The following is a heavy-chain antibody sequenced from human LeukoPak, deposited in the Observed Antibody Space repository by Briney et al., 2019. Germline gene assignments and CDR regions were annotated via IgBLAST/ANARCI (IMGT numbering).Heavy chain of an antibody. J-gene: IGHJ6*02. Sequence: GGSLRLSCAASGFTFDDYAMHWVRQAPRKGLEWVAGIGWIRGGIGYADSVKGRFTISRDNAKNSLYLQMNSLRAEDTALYYCAKDIGGYYSPDYYYYGMDVWGQGTTVTVSS. CDR3: AKDIGGYYSPDYYYYGMDV. D-gene: IGHD3-3*01. CDR2: IGWIRGGI. CDR1: GFTFDDYA. V-gene: IGHV3-9*01.